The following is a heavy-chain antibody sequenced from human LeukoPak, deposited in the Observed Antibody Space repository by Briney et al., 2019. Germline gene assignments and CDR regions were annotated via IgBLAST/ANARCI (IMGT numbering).Heavy chain of an antibody. CDR3: ARGGYSGSSDY. V-gene: IGHV4-4*07. Sequence: PSETLSLTCTVSGGSISSYYWSWIRQPAGKGLEWIGRIYTSGSTNYSPSLKSRVTMSLDTSKNQFSLKLSSVTAADTAMYYCARGGYSGSSDYWGQGTLVTVSS. J-gene: IGHJ4*02. CDR2: IYTSGST. D-gene: IGHD1-26*01. CDR1: GGSISSYY.